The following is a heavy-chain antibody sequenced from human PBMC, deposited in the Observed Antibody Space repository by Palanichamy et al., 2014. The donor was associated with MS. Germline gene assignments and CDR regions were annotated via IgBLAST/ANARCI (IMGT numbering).Heavy chain of an antibody. CDR1: GGSISNTY. CDR2: IYYNGNT. V-gene: IGHV4-59*08. J-gene: IGHJ3*02. CDR3: ATERVPGRYSFDI. Sequence: QVQLQESGPGLVKPSETLSLTCTFSGGSISNTYWSWIRQPPGKGLEWVGSIYYNGNTDYSPSLRSRLTISLDTSKNQFSLNLSSVSAADTAVYYCATERVPGRYSFDIWGQGTTVTVSS. D-gene: IGHD6-19*01.